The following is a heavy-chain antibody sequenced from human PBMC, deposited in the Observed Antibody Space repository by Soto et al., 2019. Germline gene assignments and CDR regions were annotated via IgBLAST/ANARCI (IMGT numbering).Heavy chain of an antibody. V-gene: IGHV3-30-3*01. J-gene: IGHJ2*01. Sequence: QVQLVESGGGVVQPGRSLRLSCAASGFTFSSYAMHWVRQAPGKGLEWVAVISYDGSNKYYADSVKGRFTISRDNSKNTLYLQMNSRRAEETAVYYCARPRWRNDYNWGYFDLWGRGTLVTVSS. CDR2: ISYDGSNK. CDR1: GFTFSSYA. D-gene: IGHD4-4*01. CDR3: ARPRWRNDYNWGYFDL.